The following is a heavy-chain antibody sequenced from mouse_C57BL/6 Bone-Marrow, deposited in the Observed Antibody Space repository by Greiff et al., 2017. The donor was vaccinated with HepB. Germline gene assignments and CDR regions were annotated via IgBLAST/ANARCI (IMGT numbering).Heavy chain of an antibody. V-gene: IGHV1-81*01. CDR1: GYTFTSYG. Sequence: VQLQQSGAELARPGASVKLSCKASGYTFTSYGISWVKQRTGQGLEWIGEIYPRSGNTYYNEKFKDKATLTADKSSSTVYMELSRLTSEDSAVYFCARHETGDYDWFAYWGQGTLVTVSA. CDR2: IYPRSGNT. J-gene: IGHJ3*01. D-gene: IGHD2-4*01. CDR3: ARHETGDYDWFAY.